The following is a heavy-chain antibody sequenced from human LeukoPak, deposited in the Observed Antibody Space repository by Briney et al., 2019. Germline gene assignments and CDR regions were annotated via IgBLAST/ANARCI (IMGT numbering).Heavy chain of an antibody. D-gene: IGHD6-13*01. J-gene: IGHJ4*02. CDR3: ATVGVNAIPAAGDY. CDR1: GYTLTELS. Sequence: GASVKASCKVSGYTLTELSMHWVRQAPGKGLEWMGGFDPEDGETIYAQKFQGRVTMTEDTSTDTAYMELSSLRSEDTAVYYCATVGVNAIPAAGDYWGQGTLVTVSS. V-gene: IGHV1-24*01. CDR2: FDPEDGET.